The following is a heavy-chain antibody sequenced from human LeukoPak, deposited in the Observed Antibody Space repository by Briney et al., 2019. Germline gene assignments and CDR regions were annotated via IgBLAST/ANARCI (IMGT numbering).Heavy chain of an antibody. D-gene: IGHD6-19*01. CDR3: TRDLGIAVAGPYYYYMDV. V-gene: IGHV3-49*03. Sequence: GGSLRLSCTASGFTFGDYAMSWFRQAPGKGLEWVGFIRSKAYGGTTEYAASVKGRFNISRDDSKSIAYLQMNSLKTEDTAVYYCTRDLGIAVAGPYYYYMDVWGKGTTVTVSS. CDR1: GFTFGDYA. J-gene: IGHJ6*03. CDR2: IRSKAYGGTT.